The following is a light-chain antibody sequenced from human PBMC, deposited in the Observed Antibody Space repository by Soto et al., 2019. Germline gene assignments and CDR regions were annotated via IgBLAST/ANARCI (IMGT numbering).Light chain of an antibody. Sequence: QSVLTQPPSASGSPGQSVTISCTGTSSDVGGYNYVSWYQQHPGKAPKLMIYEVSKRPSGVPDRFSGSKSGNTASLTASGLQAEEEAYYYCSSYAGSNNLVFGGGTKLTVL. CDR2: EVS. CDR3: SSYAGSNNLV. CDR1: SSDVGGYNY. V-gene: IGLV2-8*01. J-gene: IGLJ2*01.